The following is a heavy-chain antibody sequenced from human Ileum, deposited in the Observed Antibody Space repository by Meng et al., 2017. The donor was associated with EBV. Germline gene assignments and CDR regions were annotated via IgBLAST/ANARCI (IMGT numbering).Heavy chain of an antibody. J-gene: IGHJ4*02. V-gene: IGHV4-34*01. D-gene: IGHD4-17*01. CDR2: INHSGST. CDR1: GGSFSGYY. Sequence: VQLQQWGAGPLKPSEXLSLTCSVYGGSFSGYYWSWIRQPPGKGLEWIGEINHSGSTNYNPSLKSRVNISLDTSKNQFSLKLSSVTAADTAVYYCARYRLQNDYGDQLYYFDYLGQGTLVTVSS. CDR3: ARYRLQNDYGDQLYYFDY.